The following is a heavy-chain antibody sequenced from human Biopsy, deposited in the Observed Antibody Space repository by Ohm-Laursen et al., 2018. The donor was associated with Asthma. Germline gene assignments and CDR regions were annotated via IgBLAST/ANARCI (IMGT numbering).Heavy chain of an antibody. J-gene: IGHJ5*02. CDR1: GGSITDPNMY. Sequence: SETLSLTCCVSGGSITDPNMYWGWVRQPPGKGLEWIGSISDSGVTYYRPSLESRLTLSLHTSNNQFSLRLNSVTAADTAVYYCAAMTIADPYDFWSASYNWFDPWGQGTLVTVSS. V-gene: IGHV4-39*01. CDR3: AAMTIADPYDFWSASYNWFDP. CDR2: ISDSGVT. D-gene: IGHD3-3*01.